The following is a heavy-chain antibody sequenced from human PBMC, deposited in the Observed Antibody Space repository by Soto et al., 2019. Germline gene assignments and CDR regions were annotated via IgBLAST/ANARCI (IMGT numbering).Heavy chain of an antibody. CDR2: IYYSGST. CDR3: ASSYDYLWGSYRYYFDF. Sequence: SETLSLTCTVSGGSISSSNYHWGWIRQPPGKGLEWIGSIYYSGSTYYSPSLKSRVTVSVDTSKNQFSLKLSSVTAADTAVYYCASSYDYLWGSYRYYFDFWGQGTLVTVSS. V-gene: IGHV4-39*01. CDR1: GGSISSSNYH. D-gene: IGHD3-16*02. J-gene: IGHJ4*02.